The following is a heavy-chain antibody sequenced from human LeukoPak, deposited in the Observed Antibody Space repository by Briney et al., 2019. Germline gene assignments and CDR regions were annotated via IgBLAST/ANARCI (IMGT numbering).Heavy chain of an antibody. D-gene: IGHD6-6*01. CDR2: INPNSGGT. CDR1: GYTFTSYY. CDR3: ARCPRRAARPYNWFDP. V-gene: IGHV1-2*02. Sequence: ASVKVSCKASGYTFTSYYMHWVRQAPGQGLELMGWINPNSGGTNYAQKFQGRGTITRETFISTAYMELSRLRSDDTAVYYCARCPRRAARPYNWFDPWGQGTLVTVSS. J-gene: IGHJ5*02.